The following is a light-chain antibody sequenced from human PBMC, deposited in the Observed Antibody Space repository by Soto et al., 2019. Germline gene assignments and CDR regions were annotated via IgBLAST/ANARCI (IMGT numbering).Light chain of an antibody. CDR2: LNSDGSH. CDR1: SGHSSYA. Sequence: QPVLTQSPSASASLGASVKLTCTLSSGHSSYAIAWHQQQPETGPRYLMKLNSDGSHNKGDGISDRFSGSSSGAERYLTISSLQSEDEADYYCQTWGTGFSVVFGGGTKVTVL. CDR3: QTWGTGFSVV. J-gene: IGLJ2*01. V-gene: IGLV4-69*01.